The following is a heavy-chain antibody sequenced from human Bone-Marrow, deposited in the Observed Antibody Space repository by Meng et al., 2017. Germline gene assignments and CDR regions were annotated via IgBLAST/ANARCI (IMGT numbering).Heavy chain of an antibody. CDR2: IDPKSGDT. D-gene: IGHD6-13*01. CDR1: GYNFPDYW. J-gene: IGHJ4*02. Sequence: GQVVQSGAEVKQPGASVKVSCKPSGYNFPDYWLHWVRRAPGQGLEWTGRIDPKSGDTHYAQRFQGRVTMTGDTSISTAYMELSGLRSDDTAMYYCARDEDISAAGKLFGDYWGQGTLVTVSS. CDR3: ARDEDISAAGKLFGDY. V-gene: IGHV1-2*06.